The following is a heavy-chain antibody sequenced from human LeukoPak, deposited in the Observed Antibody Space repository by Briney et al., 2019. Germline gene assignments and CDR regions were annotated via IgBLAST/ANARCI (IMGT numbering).Heavy chain of an antibody. Sequence: GRSLRLSCAASGFTFSSYAMHWVRQAPGKGLEWVAATSRDGGIRSYADSVKGRFTISRDNSKNTLYLQMNSLRPEDTAVYYCARESFDLWGQGTMVSVS. CDR3: ARESFDL. CDR2: TSRDGGIR. J-gene: IGHJ3*01. V-gene: IGHV3-30*01. CDR1: GFTFSSYA.